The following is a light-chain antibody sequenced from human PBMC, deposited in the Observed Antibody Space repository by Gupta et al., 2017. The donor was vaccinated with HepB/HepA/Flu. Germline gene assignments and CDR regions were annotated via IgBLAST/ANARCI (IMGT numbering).Light chain of an antibody. CDR2: AAS. CDR1: QSISSY. V-gene: IGKV1-39*01. J-gene: IGKJ4*01. CDR3: QQSYSNPRLT. Sequence: DIQMTQSPSSPSASVGDRVTITCRASQSISSYLNWNQQKPGKAPKLLIYAASSLQSGVPSRFSGSGYGTDFTLTISSRQPEDFATYYCQQSYSNPRLTFGGGTKVEIK.